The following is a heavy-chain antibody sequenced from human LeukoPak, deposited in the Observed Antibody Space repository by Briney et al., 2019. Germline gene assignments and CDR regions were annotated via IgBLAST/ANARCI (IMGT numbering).Heavy chain of an antibody. CDR3: AKALQIDYYGSSAYYFFDY. J-gene: IGHJ4*02. CDR2: ISGSGGST. CDR1: GFTFSSYA. D-gene: IGHD3-22*01. Sequence: GGSLRLSCAASGFTFSSYAMSWVRQAPGKGLEWVSGISGSGGSTYYADSVKGRFTISRDNSKNTLYLQMNSLRAEDTAVYYCAKALQIDYYGSSAYYFFDYWGQGTLVTVSS. V-gene: IGHV3-23*01.